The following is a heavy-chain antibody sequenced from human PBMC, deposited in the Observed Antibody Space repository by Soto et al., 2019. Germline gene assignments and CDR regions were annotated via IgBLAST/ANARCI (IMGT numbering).Heavy chain of an antibody. J-gene: IGHJ4*02. CDR1: GGSISSGDYY. Sequence: TLSLTCTVSGGSISSGDYYWSWIRQPPGKGLEWIGYIYYSGSTYYNPSLKSRVTISVDTSKNQFSLKLSSVTAADTAVYYCARDVLEAAGPSSYYFDYWGQRTLVTVSS. V-gene: IGHV4-30-4*01. CDR2: IYYSGST. CDR3: ARDVLEAAGPSSYYFDY. D-gene: IGHD6-13*01.